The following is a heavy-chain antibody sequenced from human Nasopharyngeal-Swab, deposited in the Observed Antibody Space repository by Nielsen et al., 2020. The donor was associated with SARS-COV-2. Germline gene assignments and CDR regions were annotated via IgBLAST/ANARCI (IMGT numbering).Heavy chain of an antibody. CDR3: AKKYGTRGWYVGLDY. D-gene: IGHD6-19*01. CDR1: GFGFSAFA. V-gene: IGHV3-23*01. CDR2: AGGNDGST. Sequence: GESLEISCAASGFGFSAFAMSWVPQAPGKGLEWVSAAGGNDGSTFYADSVRGRFTISRDNSKNTLYLQMNSLRAEDTALYYCAKKYGTRGWYVGLDYWGQGTQVTVSS. J-gene: IGHJ4*02.